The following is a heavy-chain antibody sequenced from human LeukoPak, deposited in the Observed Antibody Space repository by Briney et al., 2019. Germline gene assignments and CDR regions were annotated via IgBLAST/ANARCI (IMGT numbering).Heavy chain of an antibody. Sequence: GGSLRLSCAASGFTFSSYAMSWVRQAPGKGLEWVSVISGSGDSTYYTDSVKGRFTISRDNSKNTLYLQMNSLRAEDTAVYYCAKKGGGLYGGNPLEYYYYYMDVWGKGTTVTVSS. D-gene: IGHD4-23*01. CDR2: ISGSGDST. V-gene: IGHV3-23*01. CDR1: GFTFSSYA. CDR3: AKKGGGLYGGNPLEYYYYYMDV. J-gene: IGHJ6*03.